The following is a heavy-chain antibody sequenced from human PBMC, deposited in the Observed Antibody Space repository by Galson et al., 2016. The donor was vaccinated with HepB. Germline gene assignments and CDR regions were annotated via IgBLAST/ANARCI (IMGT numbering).Heavy chain of an antibody. CDR1: GGSISSSPYY. Sequence: ETLSLTCTVSGGSISSSPYYWGWIRQPPGKGLEWIGNIYSGSTYYNPSLKSRVTISVDTSKNQLSLKLSSVTAADTAVYYCAGGDPYGYGGLFGYWGQGTLVTVSS. CDR3: AGGDPYGYGGLFGY. D-gene: IGHD5-18*01. CDR2: IYSGST. V-gene: IGHV4-39*01. J-gene: IGHJ4*02.